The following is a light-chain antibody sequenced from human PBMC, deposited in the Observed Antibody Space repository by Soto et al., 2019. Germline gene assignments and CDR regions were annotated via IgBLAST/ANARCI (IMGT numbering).Light chain of an antibody. CDR2: DES. J-gene: IGKJ2*01. CDR3: QQSDSYPYT. Sequence: DIQMTQSPSSLSVSVGDRVTINCRTSQSITNYLNWYQQKPGKVPKLLLYDESSLQSGVPPRFSGNGSGTDFTITISSLQREDVASYYCQQSDSYPYTFGQGTKLEIK. V-gene: IGKV1-39*01. CDR1: QSITNY.